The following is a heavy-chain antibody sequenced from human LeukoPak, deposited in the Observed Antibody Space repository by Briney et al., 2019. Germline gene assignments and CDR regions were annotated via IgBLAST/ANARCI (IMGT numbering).Heavy chain of an antibody. CDR2: IIPIFGTA. J-gene: IGHJ6*04. D-gene: IGHD3-16*01. CDR1: GGTFSSYA. CDR3: ATKDDYVPGYYYGMDV. V-gene: IGHV1-69*13. Sequence: SVKVSCKASGGTFSSYAISWVRQAPGQGLEWMGGIIPIFGTANYAQKFQGRVTITADESTSTAYMELSSLRSEDTAVYYCATKDDYVPGYYYGMDVWGKGTTVTVSS.